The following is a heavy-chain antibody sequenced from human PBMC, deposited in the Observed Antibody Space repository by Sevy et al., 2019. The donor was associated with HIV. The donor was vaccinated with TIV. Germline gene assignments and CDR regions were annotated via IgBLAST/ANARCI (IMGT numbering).Heavy chain of an antibody. CDR2: IYYNGHT. CDR3: AREAGGYDYDYGMDV. D-gene: IGHD5-12*01. J-gene: IGHJ6*02. V-gene: IGHV4-39*02. CDR1: VGTIVSSGHY. Sequence: SDTLSLTCSISVGTIVSSGHYWGWIRQTPGKGLEWIGSIYYNGHTFYTPSLKSRLTISIDTSKNQFSLTLSSVTVADTAVYFCAREAGGYDYDYGMDVWGQGTTVTVSS.